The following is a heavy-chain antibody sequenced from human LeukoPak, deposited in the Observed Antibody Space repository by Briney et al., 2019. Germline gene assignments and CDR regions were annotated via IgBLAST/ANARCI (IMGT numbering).Heavy chain of an antibody. D-gene: IGHD6-13*01. J-gene: IGHJ3*02. CDR2: IKTDGITT. V-gene: IGHV3-74*01. Sequence: GGSLRLSCAASGFTFTTSWMHWFRQAPGRGLVWVSRIKTDGITTTYADSVKGRFTISRDNAKNMLYLQMNSLRAEDTAVYYCARDQYSSTWYRGAFDIWGQGTMVSVSS. CDR1: GFTFTTSW. CDR3: ARDQYSSTWYRGAFDI.